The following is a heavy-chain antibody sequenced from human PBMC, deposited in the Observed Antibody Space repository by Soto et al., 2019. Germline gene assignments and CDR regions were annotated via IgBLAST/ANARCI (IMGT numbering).Heavy chain of an antibody. V-gene: IGHV4-31*03. Sequence: QLQESGPQLVKPSQTLSLTCTVSGASIRSGGYYWSWIRQDPGKGLEWLGYIYDNGTTYYNPSLKCRVSISRDTSKNQFSLKMTSLTAADTAIYYCDSGQVGTTTWFDPWGQGTKVTVSS. D-gene: IGHD1-26*01. J-gene: IGHJ5*02. CDR1: GASIRSGGYY. CDR3: DSGQVGTTTWFDP. CDR2: IYDNGTT.